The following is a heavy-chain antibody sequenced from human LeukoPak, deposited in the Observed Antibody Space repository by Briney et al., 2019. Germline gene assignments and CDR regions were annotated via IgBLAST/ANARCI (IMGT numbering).Heavy chain of an antibody. V-gene: IGHV1-18*01. CDR1: GYTFTSYG. CDR2: ISIYDGKT. J-gene: IGHJ4*02. Sequence: ASEKVSCKASGYTFTSYGISWVRQGPGQGLEWMGWISIYDGKTLYAQKFQGRVTMTTDTSTSTAYMELRSLRSDDTAVYYCARGVRENRSWYTVHFDYWGQGTLVTVSS. D-gene: IGHD2-2*02. CDR3: ARGVRENRSWYTVHFDY.